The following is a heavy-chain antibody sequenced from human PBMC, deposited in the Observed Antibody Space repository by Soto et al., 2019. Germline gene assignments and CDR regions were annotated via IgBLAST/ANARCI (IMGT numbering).Heavy chain of an antibody. V-gene: IGHV5-51*01. CDR3: ARQCSPYSGPGYYYDMDV. D-gene: IGHD5-18*01. CDR1: GFSLNTYW. CDR2: IFPGDSDT. J-gene: IGHJ6*04. Sequence: GESLKISCKTSGFSLNTYWIAWVRQMPGKGLEWMGAIFPGDSDTRYSPSFQGQVTISADRPLSIAYIQWGSLRASDSATYYCARQCSPYSGPGYYYDMDVWGIGTTVT.